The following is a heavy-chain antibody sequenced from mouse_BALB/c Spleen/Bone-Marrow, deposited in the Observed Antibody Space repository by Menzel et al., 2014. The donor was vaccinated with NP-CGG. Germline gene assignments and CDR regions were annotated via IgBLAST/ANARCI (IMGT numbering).Heavy chain of an antibody. Sequence: QVQLQHSGPELVKPWASVKMSCKASGYTFTDYVISWVKQRTGQGLEWIGEIYPGSGSTYYNEKSKGKATLTADKSSNTAYMQLSSLTSEDSAVYFCARGYYGSSYYFDYWGQGTTLTVSS. D-gene: IGHD1-1*01. CDR3: ARGYYGSSYYFDY. J-gene: IGHJ2*01. V-gene: IGHV1-81*01. CDR1: GYTFTDYV. CDR2: IYPGSGST.